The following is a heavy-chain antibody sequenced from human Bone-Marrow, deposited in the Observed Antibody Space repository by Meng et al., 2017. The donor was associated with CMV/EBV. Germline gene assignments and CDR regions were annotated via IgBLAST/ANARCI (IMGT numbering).Heavy chain of an antibody. V-gene: IGHV1-46*01. D-gene: IGHD2-2*01. CDR1: GYTLTELS. Sequence: ASVKVSCKVSGYTLTELSMHWVRQAPGQGLEWMGIINPTSGSTTYAQKLQGRVTMTTDTSTSTAYMELRSLRSDDTAVYYCARVDIVVVPAALGGYYYYGMDVWGQGTTVTVSS. CDR3: ARVDIVVVPAALGGYYYYGMDV. CDR2: INPTSGST. J-gene: IGHJ6*02.